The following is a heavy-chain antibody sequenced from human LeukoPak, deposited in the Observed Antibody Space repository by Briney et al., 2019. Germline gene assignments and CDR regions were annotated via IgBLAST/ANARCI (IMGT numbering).Heavy chain of an antibody. CDR2: ISGSGGST. Sequence: GGSLRLSCAASGFTFSSYAMSWVRQAPGKGLEWVSAISGSGGSTYYADSVKGRFTISGDNSKNTLYLQMNSLRAEDTAVYYCAKDNDFWSGYHFDYWGQGTLVTVSS. D-gene: IGHD3-3*01. CDR1: GFTFSSYA. CDR3: AKDNDFWSGYHFDY. J-gene: IGHJ4*02. V-gene: IGHV3-23*01.